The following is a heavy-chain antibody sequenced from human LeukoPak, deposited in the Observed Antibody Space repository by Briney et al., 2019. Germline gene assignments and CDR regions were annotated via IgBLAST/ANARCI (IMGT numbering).Heavy chain of an antibody. J-gene: IGHJ4*02. V-gene: IGHV3-23*01. CDR1: GFTFSSYG. D-gene: IGHD3-22*01. Sequence: GGSLRLSCAASGFTFSSYGMSWVRQAPGKGLEWVSAISGSGGSTYYADSVKGRFTISRDNSKNTLYLQMNSLRAEDTAVYYCAKDPDYDSSGYLDYWGQGTLVTVSS. CDR3: AKDPDYDSSGYLDY. CDR2: ISGSGGST.